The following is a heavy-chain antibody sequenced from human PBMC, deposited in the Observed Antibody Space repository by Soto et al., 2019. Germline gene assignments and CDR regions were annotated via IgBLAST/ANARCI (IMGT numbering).Heavy chain of an antibody. J-gene: IGHJ6*02. CDR1: GYSFTSYW. D-gene: IGHD6-6*01. CDR3: AIARYSSSPGMDV. CDR2: IYPGDSDT. V-gene: IGHV5-51*01. Sequence: GESLKISCKGSGYSFTSYWIGRVRRMPGKGLEWMGIIYPGDSDTRYSPSFQGQVTISADKSISTAYLQWSSLKASDTAMYYCAIARYSSSPGMDVWGQGTTVTVSS.